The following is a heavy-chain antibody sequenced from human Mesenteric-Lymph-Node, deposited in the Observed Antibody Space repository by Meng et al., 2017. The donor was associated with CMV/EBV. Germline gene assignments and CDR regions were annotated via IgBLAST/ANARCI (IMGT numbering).Heavy chain of an antibody. Sequence: GESLKISCAASGFTVSSYYMSWVRQAPGKGLEWVSVIYSGGSTYYADSVKGRFTISRDNSKNTLYLQMNSLRAEDTALYYCAKSARRDYFDYWGQGTLVTVSS. D-gene: IGHD6-25*01. CDR1: GFTVSSYY. V-gene: IGHV3-53*05. CDR3: AKSARRDYFDY. J-gene: IGHJ4*02. CDR2: IYSGGST.